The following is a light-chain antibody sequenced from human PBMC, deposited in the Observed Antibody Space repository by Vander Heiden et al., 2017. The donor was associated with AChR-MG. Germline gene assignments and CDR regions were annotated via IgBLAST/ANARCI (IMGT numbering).Light chain of an antibody. CDR1: RGFTIN. CDR3: KQRSNWPLT. CDR2: EAS. Sequence: EFVLPQSPATLSLSPGERSTPPARASRGFTINLAGNQRKPGQSLRLLIKEASNRATGIPARFRGRGSGTVFTLTTSSREPEELAVYYCKQRSNWPLTFGGGTKVEIK. V-gene: IGKV3-11*01. J-gene: IGKJ4*01.